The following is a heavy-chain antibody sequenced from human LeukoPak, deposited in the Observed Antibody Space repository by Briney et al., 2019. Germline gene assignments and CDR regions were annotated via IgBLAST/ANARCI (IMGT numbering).Heavy chain of an antibody. D-gene: IGHD4-17*01. CDR1: GGSISSYY. Sequence: PSETLSLTCTVSGGSISSYYWSWIRQPPGKGLEWLGYIYYSGSTNYNPSLKSRVTISVDTSKNQFSLKLSSVTAADTAVYYCARGMTTVTTHPNWFDPWGQGTLVTVSS. J-gene: IGHJ5*02. CDR2: IYYSGST. CDR3: ARGMTTVTTHPNWFDP. V-gene: IGHV4-59*01.